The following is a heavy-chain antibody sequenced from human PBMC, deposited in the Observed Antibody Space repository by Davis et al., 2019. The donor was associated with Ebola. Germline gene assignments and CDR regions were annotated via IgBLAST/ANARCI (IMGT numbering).Heavy chain of an antibody. CDR1: GDSIRSSSYY. Sequence: SETLSLTCTVSGDSIRSSSYYWGWIRQPPVKGLEWIGNIYYSGSTYYNPSLKSRVTISIDTSKSQFSLKLSSVTAADTAVYYCARRIYSAYDLGYFDYWGQGSLVTVSS. D-gene: IGHD5-12*01. V-gene: IGHV4-39*01. CDR2: IYYSGST. CDR3: ARRIYSAYDLGYFDY. J-gene: IGHJ4*02.